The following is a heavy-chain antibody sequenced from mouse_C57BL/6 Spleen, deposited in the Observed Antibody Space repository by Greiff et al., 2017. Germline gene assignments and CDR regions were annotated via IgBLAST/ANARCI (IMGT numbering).Heavy chain of an antibody. CDR2: IYPGDGET. J-gene: IGHJ2*01. CDR1: GYAFSSYW. V-gene: IGHV1-80*01. Sequence: VQLQQSGAELVKPGASVKIFCKASGYAFSSYWLNWVKQRPGKGLEWIGQIYPGDGETNFNVKFKGKATLTADKSSSTAYMQLSSLTSEDSAVYFCARRHSNFYFDYWGQGTTLTVSS. D-gene: IGHD2-5*01. CDR3: ARRHSNFYFDY.